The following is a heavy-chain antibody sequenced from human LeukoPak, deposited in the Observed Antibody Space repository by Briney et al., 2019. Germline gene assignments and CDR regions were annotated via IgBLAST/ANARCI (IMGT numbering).Heavy chain of an antibody. CDR1: GFTFSSYA. Sequence: GRSLRLSCAASGFTFSSYAMHWVRQAPGKGLEWVAVISYDGSNKYYADSVKGRFTISRDNSKNTLYLQMNSLRAEDTAVYYCARDLFGVANKDFDPWGQGTLVTVSS. CDR2: ISYDGSNK. V-gene: IGHV3-30*04. D-gene: IGHD3-3*01. J-gene: IGHJ5*02. CDR3: ARDLFGVANKDFDP.